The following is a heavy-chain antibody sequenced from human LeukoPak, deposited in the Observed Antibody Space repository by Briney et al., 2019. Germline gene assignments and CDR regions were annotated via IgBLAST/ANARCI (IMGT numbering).Heavy chain of an antibody. D-gene: IGHD2-2*01. CDR3: ARAQPARYCTSTICYAAFDI. V-gene: IGHV4-59*01. Sequence: SETLSFTCTVSGGSISSYYWSGIRQPPGKGLEWIGYIYYSGSTNYNPSLKSRVTISVDTSKNQFSLRLSSVTAADTAFYYCARAQPARYCTSTICYAAFDIWGQGTMVTVSS. J-gene: IGHJ3*02. CDR1: GGSISSYY. CDR2: IYYSGST.